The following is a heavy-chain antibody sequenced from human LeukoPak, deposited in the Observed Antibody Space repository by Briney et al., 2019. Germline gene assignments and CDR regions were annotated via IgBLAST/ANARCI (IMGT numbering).Heavy chain of an antibody. CDR2: IYHSGST. CDR1: GGSISSGGYY. J-gene: IGHJ3*02. Sequence: SETLSLTCTVSGGSISSGGYYWSWIRQPPGKGLEWIGYIYHSGSTYYNPSLKSRVTISVDRSKNQFSLKLSSVTAADTAVYYCARGSYLGAFDIWGQGTMVTVSS. CDR3: ARGSYLGAFDI. D-gene: IGHD1-26*01. V-gene: IGHV4-30-2*01.